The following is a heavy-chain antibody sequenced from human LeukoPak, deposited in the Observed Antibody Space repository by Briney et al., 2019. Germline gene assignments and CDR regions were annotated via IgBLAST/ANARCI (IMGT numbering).Heavy chain of an antibody. V-gene: IGHV3-7*01. CDR3: VRRSWQFDY. Sequence: GGSLRLSCAASGVTFSGFWMTWVRQAPGKGLEWVASIRPDGSDTYYLDSVKGRFTVSRDNAKNSVYLQMDSLRAEDTAVYYCVRRSWQFDYWGRGTLVTVSS. J-gene: IGHJ4*02. D-gene: IGHD6-13*01. CDR1: GVTFSGFW. CDR2: IRPDGSDT.